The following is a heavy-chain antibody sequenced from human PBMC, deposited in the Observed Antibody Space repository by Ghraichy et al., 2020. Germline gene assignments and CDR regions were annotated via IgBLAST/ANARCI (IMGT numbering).Heavy chain of an antibody. J-gene: IGHJ5*02. CDR2: ISAYNGNT. CDR3: ARVCSTGTRVCGFDP. D-gene: IGHD1-1*01. CDR1: GYTFTSYG. Sequence: ASVKVSCKASGYTFTSYGISWVRQAPGQGLEWMGWISAYNGNTNYAQKLQGRVTMTTDTSTSTAYMELRSLRSDDTAVYYCARVCSTGTRVCGFDPWGQGTLVTVSS. V-gene: IGHV1-18*01.